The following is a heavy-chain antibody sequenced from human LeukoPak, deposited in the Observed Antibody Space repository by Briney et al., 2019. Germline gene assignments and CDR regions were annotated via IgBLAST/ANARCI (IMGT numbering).Heavy chain of an antibody. D-gene: IGHD6-19*01. V-gene: IGHV1-18*01. J-gene: IGHJ4*02. CDR3: ARVPYNSGWELKYYSHY. Sequence: GASVKVSCKASGYTFTSYGISWVRQAPGQGVEWMGWISACNGNTNYAQKLQGRVNMTTDTSTSTAYMELRSLRSDDTAVYYCARVPYNSGWELKYYSHYWGERTVVSVSS. CDR1: GYTFTSYG. CDR2: ISACNGNT.